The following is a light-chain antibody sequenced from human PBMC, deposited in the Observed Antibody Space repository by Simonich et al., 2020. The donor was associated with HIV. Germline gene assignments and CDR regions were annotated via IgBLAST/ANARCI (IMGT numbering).Light chain of an antibody. CDR2: DNT. CDR1: SSNIGAGYD. CDR3: CSYTGSYTLM. Sequence: QSVLTQPPSVSGAPGQRVTISCTGSSSNIGAGYDVHWYQQLPGTTPKLLIYDNTNRPSGVPDRFSGSKSGNTASLTISVLQAEDEADYYCCSYTGSYTLMFGGGTKLTVL. J-gene: IGLJ3*02. V-gene: IGLV1-40*01.